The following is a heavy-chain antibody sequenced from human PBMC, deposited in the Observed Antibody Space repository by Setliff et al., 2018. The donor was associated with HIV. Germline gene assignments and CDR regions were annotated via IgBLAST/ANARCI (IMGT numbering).Heavy chain of an antibody. CDR1: GNSFHSYA. Sequence: SVKVSCKASGNSFHSYAFSWVRQAPGQGLEWMGGIIPLFGSANYAQKFQGRVTITADESTSTVYMEVSGPRFEDTAVYFCAKDGPTVIEGSYMDVWGKGTTVTVSS. CDR2: IIPLFGSA. J-gene: IGHJ6*03. D-gene: IGHD4-4*01. V-gene: IGHV1-69*13. CDR3: AKDGPTVIEGSYMDV.